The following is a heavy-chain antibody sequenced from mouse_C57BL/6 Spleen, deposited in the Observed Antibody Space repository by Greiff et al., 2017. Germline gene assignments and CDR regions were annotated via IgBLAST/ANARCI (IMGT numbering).Heavy chain of an antibody. V-gene: IGHV5-17*01. J-gene: IGHJ4*01. CDR1: GFTFSDYG. CDR2: ISSGSSTI. D-gene: IGHD2-4*01. Sequence: EVKLVESGGGLVKPGGSLKLSCAASGFTFSDYGMHWVRQAPEKGLEWVAYISSGSSTIYYADTVKGRFTISRDNAKNTLFLQMTSLRSEDTAMYYCARPSIYYEYGGAMDYWGQGTSVTVSS. CDR3: ARPSIYYEYGGAMDY.